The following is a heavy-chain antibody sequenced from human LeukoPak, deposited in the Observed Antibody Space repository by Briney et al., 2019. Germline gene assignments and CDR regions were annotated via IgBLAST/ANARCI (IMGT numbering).Heavy chain of an antibody. CDR2: ISAYNGNT. Sequence: ASVKVSCKASGYTFTSYGISWVRQAPGQGLEWMGWISAYNGNTNYAQKLQGRVTMTTDTSTSTAYMELRSLRSGDTAVYYCARQTVVGTSYYYYGMDVWGQGTTVTVSS. CDR3: ARQTVVGTSYYYYGMDV. V-gene: IGHV1-18*01. CDR1: GYTFTSYG. J-gene: IGHJ6*02. D-gene: IGHD1-26*01.